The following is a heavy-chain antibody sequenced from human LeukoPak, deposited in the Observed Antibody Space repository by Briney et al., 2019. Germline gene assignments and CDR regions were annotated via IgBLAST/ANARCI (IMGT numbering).Heavy chain of an antibody. Sequence: GGSLRLSCAASGFTLSSYWMSWVRQAPGKGLEWVANIKQDGSEKYYVDSVMGRFTISRDNAKNSLYLQMNSLRAEDTALYYCARLRYNDFWSGHWKYYYYMDVWGKGTTVTVSS. D-gene: IGHD3-3*01. V-gene: IGHV3-7*01. CDR3: ARLRYNDFWSGHWKYYYYMDV. CDR2: IKQDGSEK. J-gene: IGHJ6*03. CDR1: GFTLSSYW.